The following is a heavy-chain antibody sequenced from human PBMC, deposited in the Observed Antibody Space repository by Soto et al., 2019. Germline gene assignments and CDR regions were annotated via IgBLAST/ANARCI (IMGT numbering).Heavy chain of an antibody. Sequence: QVQLVQSGAEVKKPGSSVKVSCKASGGAFATFAISWVRQAPGQGLEWMGGIIPIFGTGTSAQRFQGRVTITADQSTSTVYMELSSLRSEDTAMYYCARGWGSGSYCDYWGQGTLVTVSS. J-gene: IGHJ4*02. V-gene: IGHV1-69*01. CDR1: GGAFATFA. D-gene: IGHD3-10*01. CDR2: IIPIFGTG. CDR3: ARGWGSGSYCDY.